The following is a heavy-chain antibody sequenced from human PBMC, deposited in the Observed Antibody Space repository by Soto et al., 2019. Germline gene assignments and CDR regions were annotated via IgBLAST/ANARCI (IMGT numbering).Heavy chain of an antibody. CDR2: ISANGQGI. CDR3: AKDRNYPRDQFQY. J-gene: IGHJ4*02. D-gene: IGHD1-7*01. V-gene: IGHV3-23*01. Sequence: PGGSLRLSCAASGFTFSTYALSWVRQAPGKGLEWVSAISANGQGIYYADSVRGRFTISRDNSKNTIFLHMDSLRAEDTAVYYCAKDRNYPRDQFQYWGQGPLVTVSA. CDR1: GFTFSTYA.